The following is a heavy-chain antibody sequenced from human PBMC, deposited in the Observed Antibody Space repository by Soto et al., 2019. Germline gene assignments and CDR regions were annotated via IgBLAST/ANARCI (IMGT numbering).Heavy chain of an antibody. Sequence: EAQLAESGGGLVQPGGSLRLSCAASGFTCSSHWMHWVRQAPGQGPEGVSRSHEDGSAGDYAESVKGRLTISRDNAKNTLYLEMNSRRVEDTAVYYCARPRSKSASGFAIWGKGTMVTVSS. V-gene: IGHV3-74*01. CDR2: SHEDGSAG. D-gene: IGHD1-26*01. CDR3: ARPRSKSASGFAI. CDR1: GFTCSSHW. J-gene: IGHJ3*02.